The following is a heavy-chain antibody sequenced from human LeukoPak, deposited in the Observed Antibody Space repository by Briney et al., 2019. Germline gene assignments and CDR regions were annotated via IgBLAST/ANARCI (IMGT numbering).Heavy chain of an antibody. CDR3: AVRGWIQLWLPSY. CDR2: ISGRGGYA. V-gene: IGHV3-23*01. J-gene: IGHJ4*02. Sequence: GGSLRLSCAASGFTFSIYPMSWVRQAPGKGLEWVSSISGRGGYAYYANSVKGRFITSRDNSKNTLYLQMNSLRAEDTAVYYCAVRGWIQLWLPSYWGQGTLVTVSS. D-gene: IGHD5-18*01. CDR1: GFTFSIYP.